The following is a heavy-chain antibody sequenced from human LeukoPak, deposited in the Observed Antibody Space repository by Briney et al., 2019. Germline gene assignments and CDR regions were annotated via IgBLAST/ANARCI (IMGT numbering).Heavy chain of an antibody. D-gene: IGHD6-13*01. V-gene: IGHV1-2*02. CDR3: ARGMIAAAGTSEVDY. CDR2: INPNSGGT. J-gene: IGHJ4*02. Sequence: ASVKVSCKASGYTFTGYYMHWVRQAPGQELEWMGWINPNSGGTNYAQKFQGRVTMTRDASISTAYMELSRLRFDDTAVYYCARGMIAAAGTSEVDYWGQGTLVTVSS. CDR1: GYTFTGYY.